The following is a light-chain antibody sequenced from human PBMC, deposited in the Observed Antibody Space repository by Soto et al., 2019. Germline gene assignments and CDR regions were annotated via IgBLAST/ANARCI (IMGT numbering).Light chain of an antibody. CDR1: QSISIY. Sequence: EIVLTQSPATLSLSPGERATLSCRASQSISIYLAWYQLRPGQAPRLVIYDASRRATGIPARFSGSGSGTDFSLTISSLEPEDFAVYSCQQRFNWPITFGGGTKVDLK. CDR2: DAS. J-gene: IGKJ4*01. CDR3: QQRFNWPIT. V-gene: IGKV3-11*01.